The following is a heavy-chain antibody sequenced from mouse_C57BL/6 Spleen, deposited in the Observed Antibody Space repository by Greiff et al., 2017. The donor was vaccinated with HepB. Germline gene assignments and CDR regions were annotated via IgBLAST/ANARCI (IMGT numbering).Heavy chain of an antibody. CDR2: IDPNSGGT. D-gene: IGHD1-1*01. Sequence: QVQLQQSGAELVKPGASVKLSCKASGYTFTSYWMHWVKQRPGRGLEWIGRIDPNSGGTKYNEKFKSKATLTVDKPSSTAYMQLSSLTSEDSAVYYCARPMITTVVVPFDYWGQGTTLTVSS. CDR3: ARPMITTVVVPFDY. J-gene: IGHJ2*01. CDR1: GYTFTSYW. V-gene: IGHV1-72*01.